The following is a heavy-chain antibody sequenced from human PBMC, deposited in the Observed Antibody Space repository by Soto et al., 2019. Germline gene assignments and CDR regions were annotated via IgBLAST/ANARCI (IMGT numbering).Heavy chain of an antibody. Sequence: PSQTLSLTCAISGDSVSSNSASWIWIRQSPSRGLEWLGRTYYRSRWYNDYAVSVMSRITINPDTSKNHFSLQLNSVTPEDTAVYYCARAGSYGRRYFDYWGQGTLVTVSS. V-gene: IGHV6-1*01. D-gene: IGHD5-18*01. CDR3: ARAGSYGRRYFDY. CDR1: GDSVSSNSAS. J-gene: IGHJ4*02. CDR2: TYYRSRWYN.